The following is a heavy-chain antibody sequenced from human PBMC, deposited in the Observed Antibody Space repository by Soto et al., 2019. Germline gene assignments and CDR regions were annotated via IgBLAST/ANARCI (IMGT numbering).Heavy chain of an antibody. D-gene: IGHD6-6*01. J-gene: IGHJ4*02. Sequence: GGSLRLSCAASGFTLSGNDMHWVRQAPGKGPEWVAVMSYDGSNQYYGDSVKGRFTISRDTSKSTLYLQMNSLRTEDTAVYYCAKGGWYGISSLSECWGKGPWVTVS. CDR1: GFTLSGND. CDR2: MSYDGSNQ. CDR3: AKGGWYGISSLSEC. V-gene: IGHV3-30*18.